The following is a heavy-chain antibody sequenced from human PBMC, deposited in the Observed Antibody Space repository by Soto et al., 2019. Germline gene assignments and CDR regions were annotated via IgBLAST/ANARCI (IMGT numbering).Heavy chain of an antibody. J-gene: IGHJ4*02. D-gene: IGHD3-10*02. CDR3: ARSGDNYNVLAY. V-gene: IGHV3-11*05. CDR2: SSNSGTFT. Sequence: QVQLVESGGGLVKPGGSLRLTCAASGFSISDHYMSWIRQAPGKGLEWVSYSSNSGTFTKYADSVKGRFSISSDNAKNSLYLEINRLRGEDTAIYYCARSGDNYNVLAYWGQGTPVTVSS. CDR1: GFSISDHY.